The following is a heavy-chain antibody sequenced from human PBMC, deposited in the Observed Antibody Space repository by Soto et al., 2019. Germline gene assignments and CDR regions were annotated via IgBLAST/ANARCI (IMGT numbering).Heavy chain of an antibody. D-gene: IGHD2-2*01. Sequence: EVQLVESGGGLVKPGGSLRLSCAASGFTFSSYSMNWVRQAPGKGLEWVSSISSSSSYIYYADSVKGRFTISRDNAXXSXYXXMNSLRAEDTAVYYCARDLSYCSSTSCYRGDGFDIWGQGTMVTVSS. CDR3: ARDLSYCSSTSCYRGDGFDI. V-gene: IGHV3-21*01. CDR2: ISSSSSYI. J-gene: IGHJ3*02. CDR1: GFTFSSYS.